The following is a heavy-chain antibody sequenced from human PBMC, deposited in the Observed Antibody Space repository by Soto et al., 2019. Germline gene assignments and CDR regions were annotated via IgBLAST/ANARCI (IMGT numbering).Heavy chain of an antibody. CDR3: AKDRTRFWDIWDAFDI. J-gene: IGHJ3*02. CDR1: GFTFSSYA. CDR2: ISGSGGST. V-gene: IGHV3-23*01. D-gene: IGHD2-15*01. Sequence: EVQLLESGGGLVQPGGSLRLSCAASGFTFSSYAMSWVRQAPGKGLEWVSAISGSGGSTYYADSVKGRFTISRDNSKNTLYQQMNSLSAEDTAVYYCAKDRTRFWDIWDAFDIWGKATMVTVSS.